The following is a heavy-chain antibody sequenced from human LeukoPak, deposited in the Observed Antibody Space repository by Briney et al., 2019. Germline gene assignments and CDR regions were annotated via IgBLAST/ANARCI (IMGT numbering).Heavy chain of an antibody. D-gene: IGHD2-2*01. V-gene: IGHV3-21*01. J-gene: IGHJ4*02. CDR1: GFTFSRHG. CDR2: ISPSGDIK. Sequence: GGSLRLSCVASGFTFSRHGMNWVRQAPGKGLEWVSGISPSGDIKYYVDSVKGRFTISRDNARNSLYLQMNSLTAEDTAVYYCAKESLRVVPSATFDYWGQGTLVTVSS. CDR3: AKESLRVVPSATFDY.